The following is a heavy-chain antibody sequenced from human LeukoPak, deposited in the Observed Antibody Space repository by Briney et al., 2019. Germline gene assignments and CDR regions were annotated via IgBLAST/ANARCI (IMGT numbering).Heavy chain of an antibody. D-gene: IGHD3-10*01. J-gene: IGHJ6*03. CDR1: GYTFTSYG. V-gene: IGHV1-18*01. CDR3: ARDFLSITMVRGALNYYYYYYMDV. CDR2: ISAYNGNT. Sequence: SVKVSCKASGYTFTSYGIRCVRQAPGQGLEWMGWISAYNGNTNYAQQLQGRVTMTTDTSRSTAYMELRSLRSDDTAVYYCARDFLSITMVRGALNYYYYYYMDVWGKGTTVTVSS.